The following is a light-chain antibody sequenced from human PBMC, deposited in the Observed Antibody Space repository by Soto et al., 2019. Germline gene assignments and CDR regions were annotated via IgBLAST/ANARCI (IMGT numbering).Light chain of an antibody. J-gene: IGLJ1*01. V-gene: IGLV2-8*01. CDR3: SSYAGSTPYV. Sequence: QSALTQPPSASGSPGQSVTISCTGTSSDVGGYNYVSWYQQHPGKAPKLMIYEVSKRPSGVPDRFSGSKSGNTASLTVSGRQAEDEADYYCSSYAGSTPYVFGTGTKLTVL. CDR1: SSDVGGYNY. CDR2: EVS.